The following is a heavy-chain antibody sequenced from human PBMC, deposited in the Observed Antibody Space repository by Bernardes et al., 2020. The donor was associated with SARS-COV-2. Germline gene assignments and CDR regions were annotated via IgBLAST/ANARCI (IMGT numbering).Heavy chain of an antibody. V-gene: IGHV3-20*01. CDR3: ARSTVTTSPFDY. D-gene: IGHD4-17*01. J-gene: IGHJ4*02. Sequence: GGSLRLSCAASGFTFDDYGMSWVRQAPGKGLEWVSGINWNGGSTGYADSVKGRFTISRDNAKNSLYLQMNSLRAEDTALYHCARSTVTTSPFDYWGQGTLVTVSS. CDR2: INWNGGST. CDR1: GFTFDDYG.